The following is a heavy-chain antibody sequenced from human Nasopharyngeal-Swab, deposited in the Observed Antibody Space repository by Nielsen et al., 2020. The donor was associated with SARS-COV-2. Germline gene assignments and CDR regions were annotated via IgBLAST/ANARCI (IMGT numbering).Heavy chain of an antibody. D-gene: IGHD5-12*01. CDR2: INHSGST. CDR3: ARGGYSGYDSSNWFDP. J-gene: IGHJ5*02. V-gene: IGHV4-34*01. CDR1: GGSFSGYY. Sequence: GSLRLSCAVYGGSFSGYYWSWIRQPPGKGLEWIGEINHSGSTNYNPSLKSRVTISVDTSKNQFSLKLSSVTAADTAVYYCARGGYSGYDSSNWFDPWGQGTLVTVSS.